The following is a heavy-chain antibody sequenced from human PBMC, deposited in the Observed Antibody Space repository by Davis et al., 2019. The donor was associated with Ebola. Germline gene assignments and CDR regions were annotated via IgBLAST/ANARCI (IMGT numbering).Heavy chain of an antibody. CDR2: ISTNNGNT. Sequence: ASVKVSCKASGYTFTSYGISWVRQAPGQGLEWMGWISTNNGNTNYAQKFQDRVTMTTDTSTSTVYMELRSLRSDDTAVYYCARDWSGYWGQGTLVIVS. D-gene: IGHD3-3*01. V-gene: IGHV1-18*01. J-gene: IGHJ4*02. CDR3: ARDWSGY. CDR1: GYTFTSYG.